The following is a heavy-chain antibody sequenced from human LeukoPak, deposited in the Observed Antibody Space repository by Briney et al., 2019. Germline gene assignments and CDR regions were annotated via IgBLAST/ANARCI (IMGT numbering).Heavy chain of an antibody. CDR2: INWNGGGT. D-gene: IGHD1-26*01. CDR3: AKHLTATNTYIFFGLDV. J-gene: IGHJ6*02. Sequence: GGSLRLSCAATGYSFKDYAMHWVRQPPGKGLEWVSAINWNGGGTDYADSVKGRFSIFRDNAKNSLYLQLSSLRPEDTALYYCAKHLTATNTYIFFGLDVWGQGTSVTVSS. V-gene: IGHV3-9*01. CDR1: GYSFKDYA.